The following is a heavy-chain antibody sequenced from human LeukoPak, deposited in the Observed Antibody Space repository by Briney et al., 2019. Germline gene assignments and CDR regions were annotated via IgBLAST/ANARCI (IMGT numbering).Heavy chain of an antibody. D-gene: IGHD2-2*02. Sequence: SETLSLTCTVSGGSISSYYWSWIRQPPGKGLEWIGYIYYSGSTNYNPSLKSRVTISVDTSKNQFSLKLSSVTAADTAVYYCARGPPIVVVPAAIFDYWGQGTLVTVSS. J-gene: IGHJ4*02. CDR2: IYYSGST. V-gene: IGHV4-59*12. CDR3: ARGPPIVVVPAAIFDY. CDR1: GGSISSYY.